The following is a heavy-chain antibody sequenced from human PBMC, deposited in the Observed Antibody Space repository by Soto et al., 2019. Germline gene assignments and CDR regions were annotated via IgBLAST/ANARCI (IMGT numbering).Heavy chain of an antibody. V-gene: IGHV4-4*02. CDR3: ARAYDYSSNWFDP. J-gene: IGHJ5*02. D-gene: IGHD4-4*01. CDR2: IYHSGST. Sequence: QVQLQESGPGLVQPSGTLSLTCAVSGGSISSTNWWSWVRQPPGKGLEWIGEIYHSGSTNYNPSLKSRVIISVDNSKNQFSLKLSSVTAAATAVYYCARAYDYSSNWFDPWGQGTLVTVSS. CDR1: GGSISSTNW.